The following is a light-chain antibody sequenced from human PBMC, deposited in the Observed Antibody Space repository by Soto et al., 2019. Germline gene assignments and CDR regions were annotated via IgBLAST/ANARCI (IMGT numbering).Light chain of an antibody. CDR1: SSDVGAYNY. J-gene: IGLJ3*02. Sequence: QSVLTQPASVSGSPRQSVTISCTGTSSDVGAYNYVSWHQQHPGKAPKLMIYGVSNRPSGVSNRFSGSKSGNTASLTISGLQAEDEADYYCSSYTRSSTWVFGGGTKVTVL. CDR2: GVS. CDR3: SSYTRSSTWV. V-gene: IGLV2-14*01.